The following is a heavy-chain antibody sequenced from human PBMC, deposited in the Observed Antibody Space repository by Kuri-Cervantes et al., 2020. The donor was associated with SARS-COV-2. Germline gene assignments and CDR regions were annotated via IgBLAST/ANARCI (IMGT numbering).Heavy chain of an antibody. Sequence: SETLSLTCNVSGYSISSGYYWGWIRQPPGKGLEWIGSIYHSGTTYYTPSLESRVAISIDKSKNHLSLRVTSVTAADTAVYYCARRACSSTSCYRALRAFDIWGQGTMVTVSS. V-gene: IGHV4-38-2*02. CDR1: GYSISSGYY. J-gene: IGHJ3*02. D-gene: IGHD2-2*01. CDR2: IYHSGTT. CDR3: ARRACSSTSCYRALRAFDI.